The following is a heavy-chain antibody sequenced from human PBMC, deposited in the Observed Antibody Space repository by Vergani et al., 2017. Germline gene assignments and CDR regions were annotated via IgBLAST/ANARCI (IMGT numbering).Heavy chain of an antibody. D-gene: IGHD2-2*01. Sequence: QVQLVQSGAEVKKPGASVKVSCKASGYTFTGYYMHWVRQAPGQGLEWMGWINPNSGGTNYAQKFQGRVTMTRDTSISTAYMELSRLRSDDTAVYYCAKGGDIVVVPAAKYYYYYMDVWGKGTTVTVSS. CDR3: AKGGDIVVVPAAKYYYYYMDV. J-gene: IGHJ6*03. CDR2: INPNSGGT. V-gene: IGHV1-2*02. CDR1: GYTFTGYY.